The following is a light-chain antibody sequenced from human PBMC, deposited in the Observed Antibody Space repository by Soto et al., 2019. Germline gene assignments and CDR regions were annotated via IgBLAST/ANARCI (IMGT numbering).Light chain of an antibody. CDR2: EVS. V-gene: IGLV2-14*01. CDR3: SSYTSSATWV. CDR1: SSDVGGYNY. Sequence: QSVLTQPASVSGSPGQSITISCTGTSSDVGGYNYVSWYQQHPGKVPKVIIYEVSYRPSGVSNRFSGSKSGNTASLTISELQAEDEADYYCSSYTSSATWVFGGGTKVTV. J-gene: IGLJ2*01.